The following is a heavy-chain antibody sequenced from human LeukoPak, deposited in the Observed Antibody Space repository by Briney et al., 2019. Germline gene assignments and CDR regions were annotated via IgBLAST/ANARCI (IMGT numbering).Heavy chain of an antibody. CDR1: GYTFTGYY. CDR2: INPNSVGT. J-gene: IGHJ4*02. Sequence: ASVKASCKASGYTFTGYYMHWVRQAPGQGLEWMGRINPNSVGTNYAQKFQGRVTMTRDTSISTAYMELSRLRSDDTAVYYCARDLYGDYFMGYWGQGTLVTVSS. D-gene: IGHD4-17*01. V-gene: IGHV1-2*06. CDR3: ARDLYGDYFMGY.